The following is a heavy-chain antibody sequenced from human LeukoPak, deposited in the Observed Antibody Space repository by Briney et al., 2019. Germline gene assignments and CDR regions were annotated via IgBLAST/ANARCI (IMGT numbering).Heavy chain of an antibody. V-gene: IGHV4-30-4*01. CDR1: GGSISSGDYY. D-gene: IGHD3-10*01. CDR3: ARVNYYGSGSYFDY. Sequence: SETLSLTCTVSGGSISSGDYYWSWIRQPPGKGLEWIGYIYYSGSTYYNPSLKSRVTISVDTSKNQFSLKLSSVTAADTAVYYCARVNYYGSGSYFDYWGQGTLVTVSS. J-gene: IGHJ4*02. CDR2: IYYSGST.